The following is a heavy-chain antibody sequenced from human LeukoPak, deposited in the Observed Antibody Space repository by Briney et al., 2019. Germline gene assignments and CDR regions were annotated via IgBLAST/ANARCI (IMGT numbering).Heavy chain of an antibody. CDR1: GGSISSSSYY. CDR3: ARDGRRRRIFGVVNPQMDV. Sequence: SETLSLTCTVSGGSISSSSYYWGWIRQPPGKGLEWIGSIYYSGSTYYNPSLKSRVTISVDTSKNQFSLKLSSVTAAGTAVYYCARDGRRRRIFGVVNPQMDVWGKGTTVTVSS. J-gene: IGHJ6*04. D-gene: IGHD3-3*01. CDR2: IYYSGST. V-gene: IGHV4-39*07.